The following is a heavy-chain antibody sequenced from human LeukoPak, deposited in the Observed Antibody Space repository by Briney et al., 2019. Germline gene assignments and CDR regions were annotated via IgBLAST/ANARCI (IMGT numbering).Heavy chain of an antibody. V-gene: IGHV3-30*02. CDR1: GFTFSSSG. Sequence: PGGSLRLSCAASGFTFSSSGMHWVRQAPGKGLEWVAFIRYDGNNKYYADSVKGRFTISRDNSKNTLYLQMNSLRAEDTAIYYCANPPTVTSLHYWGQGTLATVSS. J-gene: IGHJ4*02. D-gene: IGHD4-11*01. CDR2: IRYDGNNK. CDR3: ANPPTVTSLHY.